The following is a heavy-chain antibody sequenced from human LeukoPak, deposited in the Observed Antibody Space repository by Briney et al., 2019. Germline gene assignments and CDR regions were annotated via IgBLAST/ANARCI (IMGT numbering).Heavy chain of an antibody. CDR3: AKDGFRGDCIGGSCYPFDP. CDR1: GFTFSSYN. Sequence: PGGSLRLSCAASGFTFSSYNMNWVRQAPGKGLEWVSTISDSGGNTYYADSVKGRFTISRDNSKNTLYLQMNSLRAEDTALYYCAKDGFRGDCIGGSCYPFDPWSQGTLVTVSS. V-gene: IGHV3-23*01. D-gene: IGHD2-15*01. J-gene: IGHJ5*02. CDR2: ISDSGGNT.